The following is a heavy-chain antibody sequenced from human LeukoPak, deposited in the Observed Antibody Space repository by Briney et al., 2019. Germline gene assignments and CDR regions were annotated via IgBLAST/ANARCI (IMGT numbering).Heavy chain of an antibody. CDR2: IYYSGST. Sequence: PSETLSLTCTVSGGSISSSSYYWGWVRQPPGKGLEWIGSIYYSGSTYYNPSLKSRVTISVDTSKNQFSLKLSSVTAADTAVYYCATYSGNDYDAFDIWGQGTMVIVSS. CDR3: ATYSGNDYDAFDI. CDR1: GGSISSSSYY. V-gene: IGHV4-39*07. D-gene: IGHD5-12*01. J-gene: IGHJ3*02.